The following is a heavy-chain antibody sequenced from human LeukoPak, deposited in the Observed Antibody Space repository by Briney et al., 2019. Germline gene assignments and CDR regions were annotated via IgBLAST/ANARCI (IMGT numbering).Heavy chain of an antibody. CDR2: ISAYSGNT. Sequence: ASVKVSCKASGYTFTSNGISWVRQAPGQGLEWMGWISAYSGNTNYAQNLQGRVTMTTDTSTSTAYMELRSLRSDDTAVYYCAREKPTGIAYDYWGQGTLVTVSS. CDR1: GYTFTSNG. D-gene: IGHD6-13*01. CDR3: AREKPTGIAYDY. J-gene: IGHJ4*02. V-gene: IGHV1-18*01.